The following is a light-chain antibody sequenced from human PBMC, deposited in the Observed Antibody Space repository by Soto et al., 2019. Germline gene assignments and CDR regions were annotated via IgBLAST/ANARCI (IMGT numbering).Light chain of an antibody. CDR2: VAS. V-gene: IGKV3-20*01. Sequence: EIVLTQSPGTLSLSPGERATLSCRASQSVSSSYLAWYQQKPGQAPRLLIYVASTRATGIPDRFSGSGSGTYCTLTISRLEPEDFAVYYCQQYGSSPYTFGQGTKLEIK. J-gene: IGKJ2*01. CDR3: QQYGSSPYT. CDR1: QSVSSSY.